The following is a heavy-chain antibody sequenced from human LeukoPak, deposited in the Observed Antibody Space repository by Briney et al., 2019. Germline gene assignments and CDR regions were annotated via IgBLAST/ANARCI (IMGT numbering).Heavy chain of an antibody. V-gene: IGHV3-23*01. D-gene: IGHD2-15*01. J-gene: IGHJ5*02. CDR2: IGGSGITT. CDR1: RFTFTSFV. Sequence: PGGSLRLSRAASRFTFTSFVMSWVRQAPGKGLEWVSAIGGSGITTFYANSVKGRFTISRDNSKNTLFLQMNSLRAEDTAVYYCARSCFTTSGGGCSSEALNYFGPWGQGTLVTVSS. CDR3: ARSCFTTSGGGCSSEALNYFGP.